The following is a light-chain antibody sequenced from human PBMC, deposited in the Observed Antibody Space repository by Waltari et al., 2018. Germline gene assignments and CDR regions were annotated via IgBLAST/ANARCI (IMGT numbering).Light chain of an antibody. Sequence: IQMTQSPSSVTASVGDRVTITCRASQGISSWLGWYQQKPGKAPKLLMSAASTLQSGVPSRFSGSQSGTNFTLTINSLQPEDFAIYFCQQGHSSPYTFGQGTKLEIK. V-gene: IGKV1-12*01. J-gene: IGKJ2*01. CDR1: QGISSW. CDR3: QQGHSSPYT. CDR2: AAS.